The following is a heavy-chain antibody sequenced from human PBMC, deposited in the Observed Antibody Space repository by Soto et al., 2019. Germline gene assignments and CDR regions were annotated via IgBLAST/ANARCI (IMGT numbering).Heavy chain of an antibody. CDR1: GFIISNAW. V-gene: IGHV3-15*07. Sequence: EVQLVESGGGLVKPGGSLRLSCAASGFIISNAWMNWVRQAPGKGLEWVGRIKTKADGGTTDYAAPVKGKFTSSRDDSKNTLYLQMNSLKTDDTAVYYCTTGSVEGVWGQGTTVTVSS. CDR2: IKTKADGGTT. J-gene: IGHJ6*02. CDR3: TTGSVEGV. D-gene: IGHD2-15*01.